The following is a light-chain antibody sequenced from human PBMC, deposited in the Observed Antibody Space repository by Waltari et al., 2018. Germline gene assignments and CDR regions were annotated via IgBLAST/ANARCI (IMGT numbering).Light chain of an antibody. J-gene: IGLJ1*01. Sequence: QSALTQPASVSGSPGQSITISCSGTSSDVGGYNYVSWYQHHTGKAPKLVIYDVSSRPSGVSHRDSGSTSGNTAALTISGLQGEDEADYYCSSYTSSGTSSNTRVFGTGTTVTVL. V-gene: IGLV2-14*03. CDR2: DVS. CDR3: SSYTSSGTSSNTRV. CDR1: SSDVGGYNY.